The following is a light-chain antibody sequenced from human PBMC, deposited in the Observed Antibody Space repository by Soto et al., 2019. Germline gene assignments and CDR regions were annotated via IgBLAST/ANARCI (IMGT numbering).Light chain of an antibody. CDR2: GAS. CDR3: QQYHNSPRT. J-gene: IGKJ1*01. Sequence: EIVLTQSPGTLSLSPGERATLSCRASQSVSRSYLAWYQQKPGQAPRLLIYGASSRASGLPDRFSGSGSGTDFTLTISRLEPEDFAVYYCQQYHNSPRTFGPGTKVEIK. V-gene: IGKV3-20*01. CDR1: QSVSRSY.